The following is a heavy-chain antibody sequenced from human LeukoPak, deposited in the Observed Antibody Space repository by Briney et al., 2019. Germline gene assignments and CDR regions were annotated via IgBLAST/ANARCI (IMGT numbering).Heavy chain of an antibody. D-gene: IGHD3-10*02. CDR2: ISSSGSTI. CDR1: GFTFSGYE. Sequence: SLRLSCAASGFTFSGYEMNWVRQAPGKGLEWVSYISSSGSTIYYADSVKGRFTISRDNAKNSLYLRMNSLRAEDTAVYYCAELGITMIGGVWGKGTTVTISS. J-gene: IGHJ6*04. CDR3: AELGITMIGGV. V-gene: IGHV3-48*03.